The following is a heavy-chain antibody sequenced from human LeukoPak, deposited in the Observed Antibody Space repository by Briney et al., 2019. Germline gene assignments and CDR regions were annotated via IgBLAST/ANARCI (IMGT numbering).Heavy chain of an antibody. CDR3: ARAVGSYLAFDI. J-gene: IGHJ3*02. V-gene: IGHV4-59*01. Sequence: PSETLSLTCTVSGGSISSYYWSWIRQPPGKGLEWIGYIYYSGSTNYNLSLKSRVTISVDTSKNQFSLKLSSVTAADTAVYYCARAVGSYLAFDIWGQGTMVTVSS. CDR1: GGSISSYY. D-gene: IGHD1-26*01. CDR2: IYYSGST.